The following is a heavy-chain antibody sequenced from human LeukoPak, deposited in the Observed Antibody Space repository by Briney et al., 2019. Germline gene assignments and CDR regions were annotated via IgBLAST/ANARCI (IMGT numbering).Heavy chain of an antibody. CDR3: TRVPVITMVRGVEFDY. Sequence: GGSLRLSCTASGFTFGDYAMSWVRQAPGKGLEWVGFIRSKAYGGITEYAASVKGRFTISRDDSKSIAYLQMNSLKTEDTAVYYCTRVPVITMVRGVEFDYWGQGTLVTVSS. J-gene: IGHJ4*02. D-gene: IGHD3-10*01. CDR2: IRSKAYGGIT. V-gene: IGHV3-49*04. CDR1: GFTFGDYA.